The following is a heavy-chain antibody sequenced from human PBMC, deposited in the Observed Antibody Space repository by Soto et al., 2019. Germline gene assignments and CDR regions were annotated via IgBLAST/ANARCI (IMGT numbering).Heavy chain of an antibody. CDR2: INPDNGNT. CDR1: GYTFTRYT. CDR3: ARVIRGAYYNSPLDT. J-gene: IGHJ5*02. V-gene: IGHV1-3*01. Sequence: ASVKFSCKASGYTFTRYTMNWVRQAPGQRLEWMGWINPDNGNTKSSQKFQDRVIITRDTSASTAYMDLSSLRFDDTAVYYCARVIRGAYYNSPLDTWGQGTVVTVSS. D-gene: IGHD3-10*01.